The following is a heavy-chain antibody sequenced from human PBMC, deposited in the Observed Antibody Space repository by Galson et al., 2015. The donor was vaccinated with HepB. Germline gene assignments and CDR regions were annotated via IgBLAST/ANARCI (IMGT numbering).Heavy chain of an antibody. CDR1: GYSFTSYW. CDR2: IYPGDSDT. Sequence: QSGAEVKKPGESLKISCKGSGYSFTSYWIGWVRQTPGKGLEWMGIIYPGDSDTRYSPSFQGQVTISADKSISTAYLQWSSLKASDTAMYYCARHIKGDCSSTSCYYYGMDVWGQGTTVTVSS. J-gene: IGHJ6*02. CDR3: ARHIKGDCSSTSCYYYGMDV. D-gene: IGHD2-2*01. V-gene: IGHV5-51*01.